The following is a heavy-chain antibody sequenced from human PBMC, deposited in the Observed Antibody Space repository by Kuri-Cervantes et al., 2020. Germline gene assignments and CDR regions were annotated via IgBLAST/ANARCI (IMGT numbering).Heavy chain of an antibody. Sequence: ASVKVSCKVSGYTLTELSMHWVRQAPGKGLEWMGGFDPEDGETIYAQKFQGRVTITADESTSTAYMELSSLRSEDTAVYYCASIRHCSSTSCYLYYYYYMDVWGKGTTVTVSS. D-gene: IGHD2-2*01. J-gene: IGHJ6*03. V-gene: IGHV1-24*01. CDR2: FDPEDGET. CDR1: GYTLTELS. CDR3: ASIRHCSSTSCYLYYYYYMDV.